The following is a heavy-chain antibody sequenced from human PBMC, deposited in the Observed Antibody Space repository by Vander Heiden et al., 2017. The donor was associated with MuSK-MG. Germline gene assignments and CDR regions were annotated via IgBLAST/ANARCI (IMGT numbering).Heavy chain of an antibody. J-gene: IGHJ4*02. CDR1: GFTFSSYA. CDR3: ARFYPNGGNPYFDY. D-gene: IGHD2-15*01. CDR2: ISYDGSNK. Sequence: QVQLVESGGGVVQPGRSLRLSCAASGFTFSSYARHWVRQAPGKGLEWVAVISYDGSNKYYADSVKGRFTISRDNSKNTLYLQMNSLRAEDTAVYYCARFYPNGGNPYFDYWGQGTLVTVSS. V-gene: IGHV3-30*04.